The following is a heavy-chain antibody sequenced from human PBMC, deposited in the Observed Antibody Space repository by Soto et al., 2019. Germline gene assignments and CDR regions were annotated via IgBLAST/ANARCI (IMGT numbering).Heavy chain of an antibody. Sequence: PGESLKISCKGSGYSFTSYWISWVRQMPGKGLEWMGRIDPSDSYTNYSPSFQGHVTISADKSISTAYLQWSSLKASDTAMYYCARPSLGGYDSYYYYGMDVWGQGTTVTVSS. CDR2: IDPSDSYT. V-gene: IGHV5-10-1*01. J-gene: IGHJ6*02. CDR1: GYSFTSYW. CDR3: ARPSLGGYDSYYYYGMDV. D-gene: IGHD5-12*01.